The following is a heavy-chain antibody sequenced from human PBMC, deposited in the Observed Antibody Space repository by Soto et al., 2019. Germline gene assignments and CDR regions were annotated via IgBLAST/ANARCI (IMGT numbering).Heavy chain of an antibody. CDR1: GFTFSNAW. V-gene: IGHV3-15*01. D-gene: IGHD4-17*01. CDR3: TTALDYGDPFRYYFDY. J-gene: IGHJ4*02. CDR2: NKSKTDGGTT. Sequence: WGSLRLSCAVSGFTFSNAWMSWVRQAPGKGLEWVGRNKSKTDGGTTDYAAPVKGRFTISRDDSKNTLYLQMNSLKTEDTAVYYCTTALDYGDPFRYYFDYWGQGTLVTVSS.